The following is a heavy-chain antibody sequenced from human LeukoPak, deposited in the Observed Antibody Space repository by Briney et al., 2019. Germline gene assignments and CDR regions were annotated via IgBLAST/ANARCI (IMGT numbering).Heavy chain of an antibody. Sequence: SETLSLTCTVSGGSISSYYWSWIRQPAGKGLEWIGRIYTSGSTDYNPSLKSRVTMSVDTSKNQFSLKLTSVTAADTAVYYCARGIAAASERALDIWGQGTTVTVSS. D-gene: IGHD6-13*01. CDR1: GGSISSYY. J-gene: IGHJ3*02. V-gene: IGHV4-4*07. CDR2: IYTSGST. CDR3: ARGIAAASERALDI.